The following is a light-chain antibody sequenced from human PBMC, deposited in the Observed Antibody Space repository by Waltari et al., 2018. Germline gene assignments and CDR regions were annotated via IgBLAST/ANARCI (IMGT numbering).Light chain of an antibody. CDR1: ALPMRY. CDR3: YSKDNDGDQRV. Sequence: SYELTQPPSVSVSPGQSARITCSGDALPMRYVFWYQQKSGQAPVLVIHENNKRPSGIPERFSGSSSGTLATLTISGAQVDDEADYYRYSKDNDGDQRVFGGGTKLTVL. J-gene: IGLJ3*02. V-gene: IGLV3-10*01. CDR2: ENN.